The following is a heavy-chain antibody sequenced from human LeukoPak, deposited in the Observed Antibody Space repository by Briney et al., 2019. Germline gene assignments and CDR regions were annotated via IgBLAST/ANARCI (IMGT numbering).Heavy chain of an antibody. J-gene: IGHJ4*02. CDR1: GFTFSSYA. Sequence: GGSLRLSCAASGFTFSSYAMSWVRQAPGKGLEWVSAISGSGGSTYYADSVKGRFTISRDNSKNTLYLQMNSLRAEDTAVYYCARVFHDSSGYPLDYWGQGTLVTASS. CDR3: ARVFHDSSGYPLDY. CDR2: ISGSGGST. V-gene: IGHV3-23*01. D-gene: IGHD3-22*01.